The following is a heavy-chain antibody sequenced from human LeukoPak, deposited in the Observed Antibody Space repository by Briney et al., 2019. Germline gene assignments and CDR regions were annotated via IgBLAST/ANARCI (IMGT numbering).Heavy chain of an antibody. CDR1: GGSISSGSYY. D-gene: IGHD2-2*01. CDR2: IYYSGST. J-gene: IGHJ6*02. Sequence: PSETLSLTCTVSGGSISSGSYYWSWIRQPPGKGLEWVGYIYYSGSTNYNPSLKSRVTISVDTSKNQFSLKLSSVTAADTAVYYCPRGEYTSSPYHFGMDVWGQGTTVTVSS. CDR3: PRGEYTSSPYHFGMDV. V-gene: IGHV4-61*01.